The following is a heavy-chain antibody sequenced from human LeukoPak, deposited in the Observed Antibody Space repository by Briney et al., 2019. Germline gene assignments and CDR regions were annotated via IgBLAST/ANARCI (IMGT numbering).Heavy chain of an antibody. CDR3: ARDVISRQMITLGLGF. V-gene: IGHV3-30*03. J-gene: IGHJ4*02. Sequence: GGSLRLSCAASGFTFFSYTMNWVRQAPGKGLEWVAVISYDGSKRYYADSVKGRFTISRDTSNKTAYLEMNSLRVDDTAVYYCARDVISRQMITLGLGFWGQGTLVTVSS. CDR2: ISYDGSKR. CDR1: GFTFFSYT. D-gene: IGHD1-20*01.